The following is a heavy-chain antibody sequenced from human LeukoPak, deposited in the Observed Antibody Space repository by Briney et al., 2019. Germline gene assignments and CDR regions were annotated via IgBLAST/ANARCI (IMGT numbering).Heavy chain of an antibody. V-gene: IGHV3-7*01. J-gene: IGHJ4*02. CDR1: GFTFSSYW. Sequence: PGGSLRLSCAASGFTFSSYWMSWVRQAPGKGLEWVANIKQDGSEKYYVDSVKGRFTISRDNARNSLYLQMNSLRAEDTAVYFCATGRAAHLFDYWGQGTLVTVSS. D-gene: IGHD6-6*01. CDR2: IKQDGSEK. CDR3: ATGRAAHLFDY.